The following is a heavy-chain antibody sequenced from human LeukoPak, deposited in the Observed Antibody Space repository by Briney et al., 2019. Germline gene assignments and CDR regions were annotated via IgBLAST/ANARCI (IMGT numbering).Heavy chain of an antibody. J-gene: IGHJ5*02. CDR2: IRSKANSYAT. V-gene: IGHV3-73*01. CDR1: GFTFSGSA. CDR3: TSHGPTVVTP. Sequence: GGSLRLSCAASGFTFSGSAMHWVRQASGKGLEWVGRIRSKANSYATAYAASVKGRFTISRDDSKNTAYLQMNSLKTEDTAVYYCTSHGPTVVTPWGQGALVTVSS. D-gene: IGHD4-23*01.